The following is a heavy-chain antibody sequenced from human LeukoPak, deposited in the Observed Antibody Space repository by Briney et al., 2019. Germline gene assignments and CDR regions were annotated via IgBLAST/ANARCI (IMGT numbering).Heavy chain of an antibody. J-gene: IGHJ3*02. Sequence: PGRSLRLSCAASGFTFSSYGMHWVRQAPGKGLEWVAVISYDGSNKYYADSVKGRFTISRDNSKNTLYLQMNNLRAEDTAVYYCARPHNSSLDNALDIWGQGTRVTVSS. D-gene: IGHD6-13*01. CDR1: GFTFSSYG. V-gene: IGHV3-30*03. CDR2: ISYDGSNK. CDR3: ARPHNSSLDNALDI.